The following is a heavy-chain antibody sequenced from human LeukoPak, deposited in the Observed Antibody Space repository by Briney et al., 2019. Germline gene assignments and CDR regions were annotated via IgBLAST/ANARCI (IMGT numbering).Heavy chain of an antibody. V-gene: IGHV3-21*01. D-gene: IGHD6-6*01. CDR3: ASTRIAARPPFHFQH. J-gene: IGHJ1*01. Sequence: GGSLRLSCAASGFTFSSYSMNWVRQAPGKGLEWVSSISSSSSYIYYADSVKGRFTISRDNAKNSLYLQMNSLRAEDTAVYHCASTRIAARPPFHFQHWGQGTLVTVSS. CDR2: ISSSSSYI. CDR1: GFTFSSYS.